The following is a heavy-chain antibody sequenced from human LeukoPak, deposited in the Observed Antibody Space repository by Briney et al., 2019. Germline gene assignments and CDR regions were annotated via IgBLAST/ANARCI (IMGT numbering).Heavy chain of an antibody. CDR2: IYSSGGT. CDR3: ARADLHGGNPFDCFDI. CDR1: GGSISRYY. Sequence: PSETLSLTCSVSGGSISRYYWSWIRQSPGKGLEWIGYIYSSGGTDYNPALKSRATISLDTSKNQFSLRLSSVTAADTAIYYCARADLHGGNPFDCFDIWGQGTMLTVSS. J-gene: IGHJ3*02. V-gene: IGHV4-59*08. D-gene: IGHD4-23*01.